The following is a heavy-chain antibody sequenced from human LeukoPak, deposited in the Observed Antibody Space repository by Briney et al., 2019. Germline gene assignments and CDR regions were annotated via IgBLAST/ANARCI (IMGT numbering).Heavy chain of an antibody. Sequence: SETLSLTCTVSGGSISSYYWSWIRQPAGKGLEWIGRIYTSGSTNYNPSLKSRVTMSVDTSKNQFSLKLSSVAAADTAVYYCARGEYYYDSSGYSPFDYWGQGTLVTVSS. CDR2: IYTSGST. CDR3: ARGEYYYDSSGYSPFDY. J-gene: IGHJ4*02. CDR1: GGSISSYY. D-gene: IGHD3-22*01. V-gene: IGHV4-4*07.